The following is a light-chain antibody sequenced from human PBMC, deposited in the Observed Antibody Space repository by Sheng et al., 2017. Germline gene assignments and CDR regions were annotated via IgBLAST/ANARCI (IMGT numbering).Light chain of an antibody. CDR3: QQRISWPPMYI. Sequence: EIVLTPSPVTLSLSPGERATLSCRASQSVSDNLPWYQQKPGQAPRLLIYDASHRATDIPARFSGSGSGTDFTLTISSLEPEDFAVYYCQQRISWPPMYIFGQGTKLEI. CDR1: QSVSDN. CDR2: DAS. V-gene: IGKV3-11*01. J-gene: IGKJ2*01.